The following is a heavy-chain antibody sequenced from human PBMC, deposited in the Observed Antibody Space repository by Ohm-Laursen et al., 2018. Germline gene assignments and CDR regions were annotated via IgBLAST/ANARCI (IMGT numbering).Heavy chain of an antibody. CDR3: ASLPIAVAGTANWFDP. CDR2: TSAYNGNT. D-gene: IGHD6-19*01. V-gene: IGHV1-18*01. J-gene: IGHJ5*02. Sequence: ASVKVSCKASGYTFTSYGISWVRQAPGQGLEWMGWTSAYNGNTNYAQKLQGRVTMTTDTSTSTAYMELRSLRSDDTAVYYCASLPIAVAGTANWFDPWGQGTLVTVS. CDR1: GYTFTSYG.